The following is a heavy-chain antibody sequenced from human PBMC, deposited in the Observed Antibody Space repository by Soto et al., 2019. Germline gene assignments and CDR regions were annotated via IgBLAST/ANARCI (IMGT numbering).Heavy chain of an antibody. V-gene: IGHV1-46*01. D-gene: IGHD6-19*01. CDR3: ARTKYSSGPGYYFDY. CDR1: GYTFTNYH. J-gene: IGHJ4*02. Sequence: ASVKVSCKASGYTFTNYHMHWVRQAPGQGLEWMGLINPSGDSTIYAQKFQGRVTMTTDTSTSTVDMELSSLRSDDTAVYYCARTKYSSGPGYYFDYWGQGTMVTVS. CDR2: INPSGDST.